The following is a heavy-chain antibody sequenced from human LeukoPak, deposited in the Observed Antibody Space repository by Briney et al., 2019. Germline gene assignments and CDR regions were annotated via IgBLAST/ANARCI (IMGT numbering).Heavy chain of an antibody. D-gene: IGHD2-21*02. V-gene: IGHV3-64*01. J-gene: IGHJ5*02. CDR3: VRDNPRCCGVVPANIDDL. CDR1: GFSFSSYA. Sequence: GGSLRLSCAASGFSFSSYAMHWVRHAPGEGRGYVSAFCSNGGSTYYANSVKGRFTISRDNARNSLYLQMNSLRADDTAMYYCVRDNPRCCGVVPANIDDLWGQGTLVTVSS. CDR2: FCSNGGST.